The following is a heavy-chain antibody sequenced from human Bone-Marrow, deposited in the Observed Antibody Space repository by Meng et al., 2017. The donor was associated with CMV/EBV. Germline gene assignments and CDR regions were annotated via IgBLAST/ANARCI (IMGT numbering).Heavy chain of an antibody. J-gene: IGHJ4*02. CDR3: ARSQYSRRWYCFNH. CDR2: FIPIFGTA. CDR1: AAPFRPYA. V-gene: IGHV1-69*01. Sequence: PSWPDLTMPLSSLTLSCKSSAAPFRPYAFRWVLHPPAPGLSCLLLFIPIFGTAHYAQKFQGRVTIIADASTSTAYMELSSLRSEDTAVYYCARSQYSRRWYCFNHWGQGTLVTVSS. D-gene: IGHD6-13*01.